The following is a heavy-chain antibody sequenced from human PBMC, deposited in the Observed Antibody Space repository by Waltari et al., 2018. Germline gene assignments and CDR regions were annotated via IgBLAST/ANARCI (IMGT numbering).Heavy chain of an antibody. J-gene: IGHJ2*01. V-gene: IGHV3-66*01. Sequence: EVQLVESGGCLFQPGGSLRLSCAASGFTVSSNYMNWVRQAPGKGLEWVSLIYSGGTYYADSVKGRFSISRDNSKNTLYLQINSLRAEDTAVYYCARGGGNYYWYFDLWGRGTLVTVSS. CDR3: ARGGGNYYWYFDL. CDR1: GFTVSSNY. CDR2: IYSGGT. D-gene: IGHD1-1*01.